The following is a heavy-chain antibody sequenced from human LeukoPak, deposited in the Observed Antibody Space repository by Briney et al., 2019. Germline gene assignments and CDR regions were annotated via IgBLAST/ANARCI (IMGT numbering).Heavy chain of an antibody. CDR2: IYYSGST. V-gene: IGHV4-39*01. D-gene: IGHD1-26*01. CDR3: ARQGSGNYLSPVNY. J-gene: IGHJ4*02. CDR1: GDSISSSSYY. Sequence: SETLSLTCTVSGDSISSSSYYWRWIHQPPGKGLEWIGTIYYSGSTYYNPSLKSRVTISVDTSKNQFSLKLSSVTAADTAVYYCARQGSGNYLSPVNYWGQGTLVTVSS.